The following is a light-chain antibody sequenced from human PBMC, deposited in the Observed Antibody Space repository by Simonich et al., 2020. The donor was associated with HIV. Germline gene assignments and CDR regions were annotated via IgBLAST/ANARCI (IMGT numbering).Light chain of an antibody. Sequence: DIQMTQSPSSLSASVGDRVTITCRASQSISSYLNWYQQKPGKAPKLLIYAASSLQSGVPSRFSGSGSGTDFTLTISSLQPEDFATYYCQHLNSYPRTFGQGTKVEIK. CDR2: AAS. CDR1: QSISSY. V-gene: IGKV1-39*01. CDR3: QHLNSYPRT. J-gene: IGKJ1*01.